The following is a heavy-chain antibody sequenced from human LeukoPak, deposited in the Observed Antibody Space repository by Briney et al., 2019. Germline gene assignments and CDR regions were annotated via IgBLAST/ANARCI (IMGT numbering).Heavy chain of an antibody. D-gene: IGHD6-19*01. V-gene: IGHV4-34*01. J-gene: IGHJ4*02. Sequence: SETLSLTCAVYGGSFSGYYWSWIRQPPGKGLEWIGEINHSGSTNYNPSLKSRVTISVDTSKNQFSLKLSSVTAADTAVYYCARGGGSGWYIDYWGQGTLVTDSS. CDR1: GGSFSGYY. CDR2: INHSGST. CDR3: ARGGGSGWYIDY.